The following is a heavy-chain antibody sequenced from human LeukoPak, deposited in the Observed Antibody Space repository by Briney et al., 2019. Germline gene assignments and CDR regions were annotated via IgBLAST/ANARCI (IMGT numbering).Heavy chain of an antibody. CDR1: GGTFSSYA. D-gene: IGHD3-16*01. V-gene: IGHV1-69*13. Sequence: GASVKVSCKASGGTFSSYAISWVRQAPGLGLEWMGGIIPMFGTANYAQKFQGRVTITADESTSTAHMELSSLRSEDTAAYYCARGTRGEQRPRIISYYYYYMDVWGKGTTVTVSS. CDR3: ARGTRGEQRPRIISYYYYYMDV. J-gene: IGHJ6*03. CDR2: IIPMFGTA.